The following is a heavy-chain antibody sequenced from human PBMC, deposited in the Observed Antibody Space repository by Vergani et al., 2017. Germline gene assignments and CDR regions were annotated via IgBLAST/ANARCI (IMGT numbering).Heavy chain of an antibody. D-gene: IGHD2-21*02. CDR1: GYTFTGYY. CDR2: INPNSGGT. J-gene: IGHJ3*02. Sequence: QVQLVQSGAEVKKPGASVKVSCKASGYTFTGYYMHWVRQAPGQGLEWMGWINPNSGGTNYAQKFQGRVTMTRDTSISTAYMELSRLRSDDTAVYYCARDTERAATADAFEIWGQGTMVTVSS. CDR3: ARDTERAATADAFEI. V-gene: IGHV1-2*02.